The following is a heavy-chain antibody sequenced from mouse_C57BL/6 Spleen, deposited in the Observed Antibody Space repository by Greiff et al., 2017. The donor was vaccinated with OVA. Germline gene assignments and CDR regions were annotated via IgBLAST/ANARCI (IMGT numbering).Heavy chain of an antibody. CDR3: ARGNWGRSFDY. CDR2: IYPGDGDT. D-gene: IGHD4-1*01. J-gene: IGHJ2*01. CDR1: GYAFSSYW. Sequence: QVQLKESGAELVKPGASVKISCKASGYAFSSYWMNWVKQRPGKGLEWIGQIYPGDGDTNYNGKFQGKATLTADKSSSTAYMQLSSLTSEDSAVYFCARGNWGRSFDYWGQGTTLTVSS. V-gene: IGHV1-80*01.